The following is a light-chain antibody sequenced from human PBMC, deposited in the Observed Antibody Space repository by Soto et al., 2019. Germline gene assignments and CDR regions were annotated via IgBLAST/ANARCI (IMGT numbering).Light chain of an antibody. Sequence: QSVLTKPVSVTRSHGRWSTISYTRTSSDVGGYNYVSWYQQHPGKAPKLMIYDVSNRPSGVSSRFSASKSGNTASLTISGLQAEDEADYYCCSFTSTSTPYVFGTGTKVTVL. CDR2: DVS. CDR1: SSDVGGYNY. CDR3: CSFTSTSTPYV. V-gene: IGLV2-14*01. J-gene: IGLJ1*01.